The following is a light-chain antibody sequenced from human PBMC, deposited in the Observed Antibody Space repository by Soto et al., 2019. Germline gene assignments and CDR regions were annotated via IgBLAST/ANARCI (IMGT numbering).Light chain of an antibody. CDR1: GTDIGGYSY. CDR3: NSYTSTSALYV. V-gene: IGLV2-14*01. Sequence: QSALTQPASESGSPGQSITISCTGTGTDIGGYSYVSWYQQHPGGAPKLIIYEVRNRPSGVSSRFSGSKSGNTASLTISGLQSEDEADYYCNSYTSTSALYVFGGGTKLTVL. CDR2: EVR. J-gene: IGLJ1*01.